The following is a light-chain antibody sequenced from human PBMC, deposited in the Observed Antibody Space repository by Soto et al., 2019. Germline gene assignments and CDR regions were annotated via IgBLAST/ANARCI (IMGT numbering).Light chain of an antibody. J-gene: IGLJ2*01. CDR2: EVN. CDR3: SSFAGINNPLV. V-gene: IGLV2-8*01. CDR1: SSDVGGSNY. Sequence: QSALTQPPSASGSPGQSVAISCTGTSSDVGGSNYVSWYQRHPGKAPKLMIFEVNKRPSGVPNRCSGSKSGNTASLTVFGLQAEDEADYYCSSFAGINNPLVFGGGTKLTVL.